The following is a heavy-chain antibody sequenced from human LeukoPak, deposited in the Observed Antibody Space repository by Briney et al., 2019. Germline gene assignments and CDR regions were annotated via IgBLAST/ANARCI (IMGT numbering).Heavy chain of an antibody. CDR3: AREPLYGSGSYSFDY. CDR1: GFTFSSYS. V-gene: IGHV3-48*02. CDR2: ISSSSSTI. D-gene: IGHD3-10*01. J-gene: IGHJ4*02. Sequence: GGSLRLSCAASGFTFSSYSMNWIRQAPGKGLEWVSYISSSSSTIYYADSVKGRFTISRDNAKNSLYLQMNSLRDEDTAVYYCAREPLYGSGSYSFDYWGQGTLVTVSS.